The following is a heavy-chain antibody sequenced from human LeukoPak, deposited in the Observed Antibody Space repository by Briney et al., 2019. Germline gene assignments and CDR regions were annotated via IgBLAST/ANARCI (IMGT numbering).Heavy chain of an antibody. J-gene: IGHJ4*02. CDR2: IKQDGSEK. CDR1: GGSISSSNW. CDR3: AKSLSYGYCSGGSCSSMGFDY. Sequence: PSGTLSLTCAVSGGSISSSNWWSWVRQAPGKGLEWVANIKQDGSEKYYVDSVKGRFTISRDNAKNSLYLQMNSLRAEDTAFYYCAKSLSYGYCSGGSCSSMGFDYWGQGTLVTVSS. D-gene: IGHD2-15*01. V-gene: IGHV3-7*03.